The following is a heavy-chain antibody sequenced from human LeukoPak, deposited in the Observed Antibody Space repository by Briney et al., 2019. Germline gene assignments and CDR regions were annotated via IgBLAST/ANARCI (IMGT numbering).Heavy chain of an antibody. CDR3: AKSHGYSYGFDY. CDR1: GFTFSSYS. Sequence: GGSLRLSCAASGFTFSSYSMNWVRQAPGKGLEWVSYISSSSSTIYYADSVKGRFTISRDNSKNTLYLQMNSLRAEDTAVYYCAKSHGYSYGFDYWGQGTLVTVSS. D-gene: IGHD5-18*01. J-gene: IGHJ4*02. CDR2: ISSSSSTI. V-gene: IGHV3-48*01.